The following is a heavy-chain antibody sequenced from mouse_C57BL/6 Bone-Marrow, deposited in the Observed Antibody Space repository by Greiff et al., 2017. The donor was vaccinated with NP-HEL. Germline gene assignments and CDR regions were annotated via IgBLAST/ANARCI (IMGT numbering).Heavy chain of an antibody. CDR1: GYTFTSYG. D-gene: IGHD2-4*01. CDR3: ARKHYDYDGSWFAY. Sequence: QVQLQQSGAELARPGASVKLSCKASGYTFTSYGISWVKQRTGQGLEWIGEIYPRSGNTYYNEKFKGKATLTADKSSSTAYMELRSLTSEDSAVYFCARKHYDYDGSWFAYWGQGTLVTVSA. J-gene: IGHJ3*01. CDR2: IYPRSGNT. V-gene: IGHV1-81*01.